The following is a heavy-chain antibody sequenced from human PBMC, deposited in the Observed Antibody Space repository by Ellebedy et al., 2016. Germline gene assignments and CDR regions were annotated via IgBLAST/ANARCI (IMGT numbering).Heavy chain of an antibody. CDR2: ISYDGSYE. CDR1: GFTFTNHA. D-gene: IGHD3-10*01. J-gene: IGHJ4*02. Sequence: GESLKISCVASGFTFTNHAIHWVRQSPGKGLEWVAVISYDGSYEYYADSVRFRFTISRDNSKNTVNLQMTGLTVEDTAVYRCARGLALPGSGTTLDFWGQGTLVAVSS. V-gene: IGHV3-30*04. CDR3: ARGLALPGSGTTLDF.